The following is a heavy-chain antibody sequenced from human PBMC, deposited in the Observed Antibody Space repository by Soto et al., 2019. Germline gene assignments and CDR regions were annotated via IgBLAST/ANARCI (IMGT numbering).Heavy chain of an antibody. Sequence: QVQLQESGPGLVKPSETLSLTCTVSGGSISSYYWSWIRQPLGKGLEWIGYIFYTGNTNYNPSLKKRVTISVETSKNQVSLKLSSVAAADTAVYYCARAAYNIDYWGQGTLVTVSS. CDR2: IFYTGNT. J-gene: IGHJ4*02. V-gene: IGHV4-59*01. CDR1: GGSISSYY. CDR3: ARAAYNIDY. D-gene: IGHD1-1*01.